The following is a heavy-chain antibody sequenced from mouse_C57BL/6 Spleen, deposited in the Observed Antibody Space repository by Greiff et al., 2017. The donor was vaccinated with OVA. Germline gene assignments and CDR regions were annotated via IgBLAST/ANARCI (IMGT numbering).Heavy chain of an antibody. Sequence: LVESGAELVKPGASVKMSCKASGYTFTTYPIEWMKQTHGKSLEWIGNFHPYNDDTKYNEKFKGKATLTVEKSSSTVYLELSRLTSDDSAVYYCARGGFDYGSSYDYYAMDYWGQGTSVTVSS. CDR2: FHPYNDDT. CDR3: ARGGFDYGSSYDYYAMDY. J-gene: IGHJ4*01. CDR1: GYTFTTYP. D-gene: IGHD1-1*01. V-gene: IGHV1-47*01.